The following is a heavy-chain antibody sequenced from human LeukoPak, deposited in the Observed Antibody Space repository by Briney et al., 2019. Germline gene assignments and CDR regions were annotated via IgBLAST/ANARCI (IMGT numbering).Heavy chain of an antibody. CDR2: IYYSGST. J-gene: IGHJ6*02. CDR1: GGSISSYY. Sequence: SETLSLTCTVSGGSISSYYWSWIRQPPGKGLEWIGYIYYSGSTNYNPSLKSRVTISVDTSKNQFSLKLSSVTAADTAVYYCARRWANGYYYYYGMDVWGQGTTVTVSS. V-gene: IGHV4-59*01. D-gene: IGHD1-1*01. CDR3: ARRWANGYYYYYGMDV.